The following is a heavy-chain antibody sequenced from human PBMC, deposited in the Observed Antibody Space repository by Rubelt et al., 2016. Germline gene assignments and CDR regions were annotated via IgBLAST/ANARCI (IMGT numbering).Heavy chain of an antibody. CDR3: ARSNYFDY. J-gene: IGHJ4*02. CDR1: GGSISRYY. Sequence: QVQLQESGPGPVKPSETLSLTCTVSGGSISRYYWSWIRQPPGNRLEWIGFIYYSGSTNYNPSLKSRVTISVDTSENQFSLKLSSVTAADTAVYYCARSNYFDYWGQGTLVTVSS. V-gene: IGHV4-59*08. D-gene: IGHD6-6*01. CDR2: IYYSGST.